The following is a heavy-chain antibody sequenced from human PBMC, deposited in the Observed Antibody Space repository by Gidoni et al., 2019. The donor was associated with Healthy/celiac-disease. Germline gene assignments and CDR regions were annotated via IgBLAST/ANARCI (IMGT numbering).Heavy chain of an antibody. J-gene: IGHJ6*02. V-gene: IGHV4-34*01. CDR3: ARSGHVYSDGSGSVDV. Sequence: QVLLQQWGVGLLKSSVTLSLTCAVYAGSFSGYYWSWLRQPPGKGLEWIGEINRSGSTNYDPSLKSRVTISVDTSKNQFSLKLSSVTAADTAVYYCARSGHVYSDGSGSVDVWGQGTTVTVSS. CDR1: AGSFSGYY. CDR2: INRSGST. D-gene: IGHD3-10*01.